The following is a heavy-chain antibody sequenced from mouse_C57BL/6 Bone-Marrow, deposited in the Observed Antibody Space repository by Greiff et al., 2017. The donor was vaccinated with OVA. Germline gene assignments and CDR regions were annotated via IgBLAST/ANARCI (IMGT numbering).Heavy chain of an antibody. CDR3: ARNYDYDGNFDY. CDR1: GYAFSSSW. CDR2: IYPGDGDT. V-gene: IGHV1-82*01. Sequence: QVQLQQPGPELVKPGASVKISCKASGYAFSSSWMNWVKQRPGKGLEWIGRIYPGDGDTNYNGKFKGKATLTADKSSSTAYMQLSSLTSEDSAVYFCARNYDYDGNFDYWGQGTTLTVSS. D-gene: IGHD2-4*01. J-gene: IGHJ2*01.